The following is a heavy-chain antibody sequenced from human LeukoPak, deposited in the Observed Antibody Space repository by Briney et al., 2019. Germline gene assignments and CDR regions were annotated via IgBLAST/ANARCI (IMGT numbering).Heavy chain of an antibody. Sequence: PGGSLGLSCAASGFTFSSYEMNWVRQAPGKGLEWVSYISSSGSTIYYADSVKGRFAISRDNAKNSLYLQMNSLRAEDTAVYYCARDGTVAAAGLDYWGQGTLVTVSS. CDR3: ARDGTVAAAGLDY. D-gene: IGHD6-13*01. V-gene: IGHV3-48*03. CDR1: GFTFSSYE. J-gene: IGHJ4*02. CDR2: ISSSGSTI.